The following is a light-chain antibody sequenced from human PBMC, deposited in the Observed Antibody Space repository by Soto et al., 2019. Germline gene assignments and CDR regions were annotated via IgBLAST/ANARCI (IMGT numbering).Light chain of an antibody. V-gene: IGKV3-15*01. CDR3: QQYTNWPPNT. CDR1: QSISSGY. CDR2: GAS. J-gene: IGKJ5*01. Sequence: EIVMTQSPATLSLSPGERATLSCRASQSISSGYLAWYQQKPGQAPRLLIYGASTRATGVPARFSGRGSGTEFTLTISSLQSEDFAVYYCQQYTNWPPNTFGQGTRLEI.